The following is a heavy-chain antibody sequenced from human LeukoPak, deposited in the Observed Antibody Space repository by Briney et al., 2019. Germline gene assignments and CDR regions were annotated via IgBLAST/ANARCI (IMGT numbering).Heavy chain of an antibody. CDR3: ARETYGSGSNDFDY. J-gene: IGHJ4*02. CDR2: ISSSSSYT. V-gene: IGHV3-11*06. CDR1: GFTFSDYY. D-gene: IGHD3-10*01. Sequence: GGSLRLSYAASGFTFSDYYMSWIRQAPGKGLEWVSYISSSSSYTNYADSVKGRFTISRDNAKNSLYLQMSSLRAEDTAVYYCARETYGSGSNDFDYWGQGTLVTVSS.